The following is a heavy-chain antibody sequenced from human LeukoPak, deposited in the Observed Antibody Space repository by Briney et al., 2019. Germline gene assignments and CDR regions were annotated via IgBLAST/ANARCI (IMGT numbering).Heavy chain of an antibody. CDR1: GFTFSSYG. Sequence: GRSLRLSCAASGFTFSSYGMHWVRQAPGKGLEWVAVIWYDGSNKYYADSVKGRFTISRDNSKNTLYLQMNSLRAEDTAVYYCARDRTKFVHAFDIWGQGTMVTVSS. CDR2: IWYDGSNK. CDR3: ARDRTKFVHAFDI. J-gene: IGHJ3*02. D-gene: IGHD6-6*01. V-gene: IGHV3-33*01.